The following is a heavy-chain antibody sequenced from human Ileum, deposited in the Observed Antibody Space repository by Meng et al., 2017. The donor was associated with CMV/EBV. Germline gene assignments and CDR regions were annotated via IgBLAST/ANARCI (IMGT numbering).Heavy chain of an antibody. CDR1: GDSISGFY. Sequence: QVQLQESGPGLVKPSETLSLICTVVGDSISGFYWSWIRQPAGKGLEWIGRIYISGISNYNPSLKSRVTISEDTSKNQFSLKLSSVTAADTAVYYCAREKVQFWSFEYWGQGSLVTVSS. J-gene: IGHJ4*02. D-gene: IGHD5-18*01. CDR3: AREKVQFWSFEY. CDR2: IYISGIS. V-gene: IGHV4-4*07.